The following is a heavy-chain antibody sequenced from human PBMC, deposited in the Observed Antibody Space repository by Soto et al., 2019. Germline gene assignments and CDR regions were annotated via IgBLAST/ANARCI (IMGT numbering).Heavy chain of an antibody. V-gene: IGHV1-69*12. D-gene: IGHD6-6*01. CDR1: GGTFSSYA. Sequence: QVQLVQSGAEVKKPGSSVKVSCKASGGTFSSYAISWVRQAPGQGLEWMGGIIPIFGTANYAQKFQGRVTVTADESTSTVDMELSSLRSEDTAVYYCACPRSSSYSYGMDVWGQGATVTVSS. J-gene: IGHJ6*02. CDR2: IIPIFGTA. CDR3: ACPRSSSYSYGMDV.